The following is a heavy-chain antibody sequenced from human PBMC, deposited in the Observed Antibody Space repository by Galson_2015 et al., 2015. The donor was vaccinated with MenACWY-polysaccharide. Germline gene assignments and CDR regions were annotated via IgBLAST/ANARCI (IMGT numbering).Heavy chain of an antibody. CDR3: ARVGYSGYDSRFEH. J-gene: IGHJ4*02. Sequence: LSLTCNVSRGSISSYYWSWIRQPAGKGLEWIGHISTSGSTVYNPSLKSRVTLSLDISNNQLSLKLTSVTAADTAVYYCARVGYSGYDSRFEHWGQGTLVAVSS. D-gene: IGHD5-12*01. CDR2: ISTSGST. V-gene: IGHV4-4*07. CDR1: RGSISSYY.